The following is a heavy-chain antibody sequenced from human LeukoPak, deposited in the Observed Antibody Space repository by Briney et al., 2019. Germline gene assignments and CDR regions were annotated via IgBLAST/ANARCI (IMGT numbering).Heavy chain of an antibody. V-gene: IGHV1-18*01. CDR1: GCTFTSYG. Sequence: GASVKVSCKASGCTFTSYGISWVRQAPGQGLEWMGWISAYNGNTNYAQKLQGRVTMTTDTSTSTAYMELRSLRSDDTAVYYCARVNPLQLGNQQLRHFDYWGQGTLVTVSS. CDR3: ARVNPLQLGNQQLRHFDY. CDR2: ISAYNGNT. J-gene: IGHJ4*02. D-gene: IGHD1-1*01.